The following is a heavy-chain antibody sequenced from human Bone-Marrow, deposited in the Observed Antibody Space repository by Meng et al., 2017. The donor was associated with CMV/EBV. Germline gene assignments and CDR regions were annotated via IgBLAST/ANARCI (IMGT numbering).Heavy chain of an antibody. D-gene: IGHD6-19*01. Sequence: ASVKVSCKASGYTFTSYDINWVRQATGQRLEWMGWMNPNSGNTGYAQKFQGRVTMTRNTSISTAYMELSSLRSEDTAVYYCARVYSSGWADWFDPWGQGTLVTVSS. V-gene: IGHV1-8*01. CDR1: GYTFTSYD. CDR2: MNPNSGNT. J-gene: IGHJ5*02. CDR3: ARVYSSGWADWFDP.